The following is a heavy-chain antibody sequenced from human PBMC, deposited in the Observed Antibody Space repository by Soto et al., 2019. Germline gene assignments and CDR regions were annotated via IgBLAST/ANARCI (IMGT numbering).Heavy chain of an antibody. V-gene: IGHV4-59*08. CDR3: ARLCIAARPLYTYYYMDV. D-gene: IGHD6-6*01. J-gene: IGHJ6*03. CDR2: IYYSGST. CDR1: GFSFLSYY. Sequence: SEILSLTSTVSGFSFLSYYWRWMRQPPGKGLEWIGYIYYSGSTNYNPSLKSRVTISVDTSKNQLSLKLSSVTAADTAVYYCARLCIAARPLYTYYYMDVWGKGT.